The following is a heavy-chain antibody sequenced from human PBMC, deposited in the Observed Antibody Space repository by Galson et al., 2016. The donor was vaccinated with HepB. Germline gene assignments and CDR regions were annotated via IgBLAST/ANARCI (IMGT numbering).Heavy chain of an antibody. CDR1: GFSLSTGGMG. Sequence: PALVKPTQTLTLTCTFSGFSLSTGGMGLSWIRQPPGKALEWLARIDWADGKYYSTSLKTRLTISKDTSKNQVVLRMTNMDPVDTATYYCARIQTAYCSSTSVYAFDFWGQGTLVTVSS. CDR3: ARIQTAYCSSTSVYAFDF. V-gene: IGHV2-70*11. J-gene: IGHJ4*02. CDR2: IDWADGK. D-gene: IGHD2-2*01.